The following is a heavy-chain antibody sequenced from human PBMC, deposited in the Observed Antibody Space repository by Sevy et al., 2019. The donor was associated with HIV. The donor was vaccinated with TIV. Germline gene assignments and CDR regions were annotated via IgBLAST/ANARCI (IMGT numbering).Heavy chain of an antibody. Sequence: GGSLRLSCATSGFTFSSYSMHWVRQAPGKGLEWVATISYDGIKKHYADSVKGRFTISRDNFKNSLSLQMNSLRAEDTAVYFCALERLASAVAEYFQNWGQGTLVTVSS. CDR3: ALERLASAVAEYFQN. J-gene: IGHJ1*01. CDR2: ISYDGIKK. CDR1: GFTFSSYS. D-gene: IGHD1-1*01. V-gene: IGHV3-30-3*01.